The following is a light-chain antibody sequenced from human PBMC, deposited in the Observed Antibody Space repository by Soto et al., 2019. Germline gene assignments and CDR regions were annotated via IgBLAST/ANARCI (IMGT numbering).Light chain of an antibody. CDR3: LQDYNYPPT. V-gene: IGKV1-6*01. CDR2: AAY. J-gene: IGKJ1*01. Sequence: AIPMTQSPSSLSASVGDRVTITCRASQGMRNDLGWYQQKPGKAPKLLIYAAYSLQSGVPSRFSGSGSGTDFTLTISRLQPEDFATYSCLQDYNYPPTFGQGTKGEIK. CDR1: QGMRND.